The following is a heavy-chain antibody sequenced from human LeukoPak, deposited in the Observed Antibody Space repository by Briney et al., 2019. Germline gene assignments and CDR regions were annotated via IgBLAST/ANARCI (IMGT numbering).Heavy chain of an antibody. CDR1: GGTFSSYA. CDR3: ARNRNDILTGYYFDY. CDR2: IIPIFGTA. V-gene: IGHV1-69*13. J-gene: IGHJ4*02. Sequence: SVKVSCKASGGTFSSYAISWVRQAPGQGLEWMGGIIPIFGTANYAQKFQGRVTITADESTSTAYMELSSLRSEDTAVYYCARNRNDILTGYYFDYWGQETLVTVSS. D-gene: IGHD3-9*01.